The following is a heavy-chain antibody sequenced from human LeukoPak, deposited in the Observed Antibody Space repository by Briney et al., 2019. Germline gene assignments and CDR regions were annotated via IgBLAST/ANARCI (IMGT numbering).Heavy chain of an antibody. Sequence: PSETLSLTCTVSGGSISSYYWSWIRQPPGKGLEWIGYIYYSGSTNYNPSLKSRVTISVDTSKNQFSLKLSSVTAADTAVYYCARGIAAAGIYYYYYMDVWGKGTTVTVSS. CDR1: GGSISSYY. J-gene: IGHJ6*03. CDR2: IYYSGST. V-gene: IGHV4-59*01. D-gene: IGHD6-13*01. CDR3: ARGIAAAGIYYYYYMDV.